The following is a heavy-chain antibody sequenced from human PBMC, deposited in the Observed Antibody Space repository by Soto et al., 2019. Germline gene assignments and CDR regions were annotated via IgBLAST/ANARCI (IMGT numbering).Heavy chain of an antibody. CDR1: GGSISSYY. V-gene: IGHV4-59*01. J-gene: IGHJ4*02. D-gene: IGHD6-19*01. Sequence: SETLSLTCTVSGGSISSYYWSWIRQPPGKGLEWIGYIYYSGGTNYNPSLESRVTISVDTSKNQFSLKLSSVTAADTAVYYCAREGAVADLFDYWGQGTLVTVSS. CDR2: IYYSGGT. CDR3: AREGAVADLFDY.